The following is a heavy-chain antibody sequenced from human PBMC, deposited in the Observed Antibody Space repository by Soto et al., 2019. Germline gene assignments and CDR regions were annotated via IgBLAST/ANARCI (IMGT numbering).Heavy chain of an antibody. V-gene: IGHV5-51*01. CDR3: ARPVAVASNSWSGFDI. D-gene: IGHD6-19*01. J-gene: IGHJ3*02. CDR2: IYPGDSDT. CDR1: GYSFTSYW. Sequence: GASLKISCKGSGYSFTSYWIGWVRQLPGKGLEWMGIIYPGDSDTRYSPSFQGPVTSSADKSISTAYLQWSSPKASDTAMYYCARPVAVASNSWSGFDIWGQGTMVTVSS.